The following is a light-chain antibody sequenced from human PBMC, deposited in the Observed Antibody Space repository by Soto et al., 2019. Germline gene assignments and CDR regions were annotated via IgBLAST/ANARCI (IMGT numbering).Light chain of an antibody. V-gene: IGKV3-15*01. Sequence: EIVMTQSPATLSVSPGERATLSRRASQSVSSNLAWYQQKPGQAPRLLIYGASPRATGIPARFSGSGSGTEFTLTISSLQSEDFSVYYCQHYNNWPRTFGQGTKVEIK. CDR3: QHYNNWPRT. CDR1: QSVSSN. CDR2: GAS. J-gene: IGKJ1*01.